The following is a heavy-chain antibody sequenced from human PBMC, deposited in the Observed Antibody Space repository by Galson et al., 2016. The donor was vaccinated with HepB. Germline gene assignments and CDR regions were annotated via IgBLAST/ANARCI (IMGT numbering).Heavy chain of an antibody. CDR1: GGSISSNNW. CDR2: IYHSGST. D-gene: IGHD3-22*01. V-gene: IGHV4-4*02. Sequence: SETLSLTCAVSGGSISSNNWWSWVRQPPGKGLEWIGEIYHSGSTNYNPSLRSRVTMSVDKSKNQLSLKLTSVTAADTAVYYCASYDSSGYGYFDYWGQGTLVTVSS. J-gene: IGHJ4*02. CDR3: ASYDSSGYGYFDY.